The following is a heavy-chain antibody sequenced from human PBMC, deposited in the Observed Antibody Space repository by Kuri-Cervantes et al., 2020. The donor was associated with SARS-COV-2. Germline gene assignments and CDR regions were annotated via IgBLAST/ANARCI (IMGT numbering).Heavy chain of an antibody. V-gene: IGHV3-23*01. D-gene: IGHD4-17*01. CDR2: ISGNGGST. J-gene: IGHJ4*02. CDR3: VKDVGYGDLAFGY. CDR1: GFTFSSYA. Sequence: GESLKISCAASGFTFSSYAMSWVRQAPGKELEWVSAISGNGGSTYYADSVKGRFTISRDNSKNTLYLQMSSLRAEDTAVCYCVKDVGYGDLAFGYWGQGTLVTVSS.